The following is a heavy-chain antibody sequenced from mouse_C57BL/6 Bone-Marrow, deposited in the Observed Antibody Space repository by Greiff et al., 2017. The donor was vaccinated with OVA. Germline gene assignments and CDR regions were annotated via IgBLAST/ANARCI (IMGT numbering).Heavy chain of an antibody. D-gene: IGHD1-1*01. V-gene: IGHV1-64*01. Sequence: QVQLQQPGAELVKPGASVKLSCKASGYTFTSYWMHWVKQRPGQGLEWIGMIHPNSGSTKYNEKFKSKATLTVDKSSSTAYMQLSSITSEDSAVYYCASVSRSTTVVRDYAMDYWGQGTSVTVSS. CDR2: IHPNSGST. CDR3: ASVSRSTTVVRDYAMDY. CDR1: GYTFTSYW. J-gene: IGHJ4*01.